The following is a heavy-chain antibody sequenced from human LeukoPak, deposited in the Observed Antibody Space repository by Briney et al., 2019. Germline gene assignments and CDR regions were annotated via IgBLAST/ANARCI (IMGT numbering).Heavy chain of an antibody. Sequence: PGRSLRLSCAASGFTFDDYAMPWVRQAPGKGLEWVSGISWNSGNIGYADSVKGRFTISRDNAKNSLYLQMNSLRAEDTALYYCAKDFRKWELRVGFDYWGQGTLVTVSS. CDR2: ISWNSGNI. D-gene: IGHD1-26*01. J-gene: IGHJ4*02. CDR3: AKDFRKWELRVGFDY. V-gene: IGHV3-9*01. CDR1: GFTFDDYA.